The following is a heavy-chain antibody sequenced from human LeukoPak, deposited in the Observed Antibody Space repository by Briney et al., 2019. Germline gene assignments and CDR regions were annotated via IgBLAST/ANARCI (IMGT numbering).Heavy chain of an antibody. Sequence: EASVKVSCKASGGTFSSYAISWVRQAPGQGLEWMGGIIPILGIANYAQKFQGRVTITADKSTSTAYMELSSLGSEDTAVYYCARDGGSYYHAFDIWGQGTMVTVSS. D-gene: IGHD1-26*01. CDR3: ARDGGSYYHAFDI. V-gene: IGHV1-69*10. CDR2: IIPILGIA. CDR1: GGTFSSYA. J-gene: IGHJ3*02.